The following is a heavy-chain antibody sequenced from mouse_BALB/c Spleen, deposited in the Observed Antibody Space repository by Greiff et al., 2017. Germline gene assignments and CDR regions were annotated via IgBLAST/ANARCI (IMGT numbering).Heavy chain of an antibody. CDR3: AREDGYDASWFAY. D-gene: IGHD2-2*01. CDR1: GFSLTSYG. Sequence: VKLMESGPGLVAPSQSLSITCTVSGFSLTSYGVHWVRQPPGKGLEWLGVIWAGGSTNYNSALMSRLSISKDNSKSQVFLKMNSLQTDDTAMYYCAREDGYDASWFAYWGQGTLVTVSA. J-gene: IGHJ3*01. V-gene: IGHV2-9*02. CDR2: IWAGGST.